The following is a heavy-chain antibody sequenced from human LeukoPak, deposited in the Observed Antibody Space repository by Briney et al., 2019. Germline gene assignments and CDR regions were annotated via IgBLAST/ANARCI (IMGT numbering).Heavy chain of an antibody. Sequence: PSETLSLTCTVSGGSISSYYWSWIRQPPGKGLEWIGYIYYSGSTNYNPSLKSRVTISVDTSKNQFSLKLSSVTAADTAVYYCARLGYSYGLGFWFDYWGQGTLVTVSS. V-gene: IGHV4-59*08. CDR2: IYYSGST. D-gene: IGHD5-18*01. J-gene: IGHJ4*02. CDR1: GGSISSYY. CDR3: ARLGYSYGLGFWFDY.